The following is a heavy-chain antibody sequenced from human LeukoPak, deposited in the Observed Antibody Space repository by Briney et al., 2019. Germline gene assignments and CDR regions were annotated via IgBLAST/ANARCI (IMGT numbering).Heavy chain of an antibody. CDR2: IYYSGST. V-gene: IGHV4-59*08. CDR1: GGSISSYY. J-gene: IGHJ4*02. Sequence: PSETLSLTCTVSGGSISSYYWSWIRQPPGKGLEWIGYIYYSGSTNYNPSLKSRVTVSVDTSKNQFSLKLSSVTAADTAVYYCARRLGSSWYFDYWGQGTLVTVSS. CDR3: ARRLGSSWYFDY. D-gene: IGHD6-13*01.